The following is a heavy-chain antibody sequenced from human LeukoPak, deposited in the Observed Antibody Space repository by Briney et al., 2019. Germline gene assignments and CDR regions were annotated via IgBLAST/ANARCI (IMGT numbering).Heavy chain of an antibody. CDR1: GFTVSRNY. V-gene: IGHV3-53*01. D-gene: IGHD4-17*01. CDR2: IYTGGSA. Sequence: GGSLRLSCAASGFTVSRNYMTWVRQAPWKGLEWVSVIYTGGSAYYADSVKGRFTISRDSSKNTLYLQMNSLRAEDTAVYYCARAPFPTTDAFDYWGQGTLVTVSS. J-gene: IGHJ4*02. CDR3: ARAPFPTTDAFDY.